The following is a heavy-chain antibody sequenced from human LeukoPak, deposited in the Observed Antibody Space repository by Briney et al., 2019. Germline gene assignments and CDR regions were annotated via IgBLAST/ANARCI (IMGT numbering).Heavy chain of an antibody. CDR3: ARVSGSYSLYYYMDV. CDR1: GFTFSSYA. CDR2: ISGSGGST. Sequence: PGGSLRLSCAASGFTFSSYAMSWVRQAPGKGLEWVSAISGSGGSTYYADSVKGRFTISRDNSKNTLYLQMNSLRAEDTAVYYCARVSGSYSLYYYMDVWGKGTTVTVSS. V-gene: IGHV3-23*01. D-gene: IGHD1-26*01. J-gene: IGHJ6*03.